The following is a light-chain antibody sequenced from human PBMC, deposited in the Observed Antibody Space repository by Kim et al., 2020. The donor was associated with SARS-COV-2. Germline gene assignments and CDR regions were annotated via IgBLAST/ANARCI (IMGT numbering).Light chain of an antibody. Sequence: SVSPGQTAGITCSGDKLGYKYACWYQQKPGQSPVLVIYQDSKRPSGIPERFSGSNSGNTATLTISGTQAMDEADYYCQAWDSSSYVFGTGTKVTVL. CDR1: KLGYKY. V-gene: IGLV3-1*01. CDR3: QAWDSSSYV. J-gene: IGLJ1*01. CDR2: QDS.